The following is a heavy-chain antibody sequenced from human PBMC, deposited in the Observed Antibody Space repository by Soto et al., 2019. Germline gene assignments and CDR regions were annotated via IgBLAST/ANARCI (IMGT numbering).Heavy chain of an antibody. D-gene: IGHD3-3*01. CDR3: ASALLRLPETNIWIRTGAFDI. CDR2: IYSGGSK. CDR1: GFTVSSNY. V-gene: IGHV3-53*01. J-gene: IGHJ3*02. Sequence: GGSLRLSCAASGFTVSSNYMSWVRQAPGKGLEWVSVIYSGGSKYYADSVKGRFTISRDNSKNTLYRQMNSLRAEDTAVYYCASALLRLPETNIWIRTGAFDIWGQGTMVTVSS.